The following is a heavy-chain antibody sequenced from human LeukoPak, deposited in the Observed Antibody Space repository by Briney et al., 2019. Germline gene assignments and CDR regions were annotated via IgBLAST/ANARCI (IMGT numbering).Heavy chain of an antibody. CDR1: GYTFTSYY. J-gene: IGHJ2*01. CDR3: ARDRIAVAGTTWYFDL. D-gene: IGHD6-19*01. V-gene: IGHV1-46*01. Sequence: ASVKVSCKASGYTFTSYYMHWVRQAPGQGLEWMGIINPSGGSTSYAQKFQGRVTMTRDTSTSTVYMEVSSLRSEDTAVYYCARDRIAVAGTTWYFDLWGRGTLVTVSS. CDR2: INPSGGST.